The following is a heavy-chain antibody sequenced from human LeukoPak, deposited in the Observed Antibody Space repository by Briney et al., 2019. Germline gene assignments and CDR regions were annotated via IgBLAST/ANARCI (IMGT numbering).Heavy chain of an antibody. CDR3: AKKGKEGHFDY. CDR2: ISWNSGSI. Sequence: PGGSLRLSCAASGFTFDDYAMHWVRQAPGKGLEWVSGISWNSGSIGYADSVKGRFTISRDNAKNSLYLQMNSLRAEDTALYYCAKKGKEGHFDYWGQGTLVTVSS. J-gene: IGHJ4*02. V-gene: IGHV3-9*01. CDR1: GFTFDDYA.